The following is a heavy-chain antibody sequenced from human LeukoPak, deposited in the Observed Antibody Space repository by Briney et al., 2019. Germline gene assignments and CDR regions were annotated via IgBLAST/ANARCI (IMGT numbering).Heavy chain of an antibody. CDR3: GTLLPNGPFDY. CDR1: GYTFTGYY. CDR2: IYPNSGAT. V-gene: IGHV1-2*02. J-gene: IGHJ4*02. Sequence: SVKVSLKASGYTFTGYYMHWVRQAPRQGLEWMGYIYPNSGATKYSQKFQGRVTMTRDTAIRKAFMELSGLGTEAPAVYYCGTLLPNGPFDYWGQGSLVTVSS.